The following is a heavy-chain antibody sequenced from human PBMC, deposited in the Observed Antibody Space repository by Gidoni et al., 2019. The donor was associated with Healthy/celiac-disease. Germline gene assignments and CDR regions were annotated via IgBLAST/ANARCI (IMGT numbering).Heavy chain of an antibody. CDR3: ARAPSRLSNVLLWFGELIG. V-gene: IGHV4-39*01. J-gene: IGHJ4*02. CDR1: GGSISSSSYY. D-gene: IGHD3-10*01. Sequence: QLQLQESGPGLVKPSETLSLTCTVSGGSISSSSYYWGWIRQPPGKGLEWIGSIYYSGSTYYNPSLKSRVTISVDTSKNQFSLKLSSVTAADTAVYYCARAPSRLSNVLLWFGELIGWGQGTLVTVSS. CDR2: IYYSGST.